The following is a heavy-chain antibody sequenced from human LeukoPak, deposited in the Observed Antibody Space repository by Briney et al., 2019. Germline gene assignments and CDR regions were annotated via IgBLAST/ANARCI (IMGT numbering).Heavy chain of an antibody. Sequence: PGGSLRLSCAASGFSFRTYAMNWVRQAPGKGLEWVSYISSSSDTIYYAASVKGRFTISRDNAQNSLYLQMNSLRVEDTAMYYCARNTPTYSTPENWGQGTLVTVSS. CDR1: GFSFRTYA. V-gene: IGHV3-48*01. CDR3: ARNTPTYSTPEN. J-gene: IGHJ4*02. D-gene: IGHD6-13*01. CDR2: ISSSSDTI.